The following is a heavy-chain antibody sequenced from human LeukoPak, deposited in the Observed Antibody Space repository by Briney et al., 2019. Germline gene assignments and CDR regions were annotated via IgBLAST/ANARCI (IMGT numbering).Heavy chain of an antibody. J-gene: IGHJ6*02. V-gene: IGHV1-46*01. CDR1: GYTFTSYY. CDR2: INPSGGST. Sequence: GASVKVSCKASGYTFTSYYMHWVRQAPGQGLEWMGIINPSGGSTSYAQKFQGRVTMTRDTSTNTVYMELSSLRSGDTAVYYSARDTNGMDVWGQGTTVTVSS. D-gene: IGHD3-3*01. CDR3: ARDTNGMDV.